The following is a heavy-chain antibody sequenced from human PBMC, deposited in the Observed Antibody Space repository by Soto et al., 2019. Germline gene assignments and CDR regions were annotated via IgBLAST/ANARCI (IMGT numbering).Heavy chain of an antibody. Sequence: QVQLVESGGGVVQPGRSLRLSCAASGFTFSSYGMHWVRQAPGKGLEWVAVISYDGSNKYYADSVKGRFTISRDNSKNTLYLQMNSLRAEATAVYYCAKELYFSGSGVPAFAYWGQGTLVTVSS. CDR2: ISYDGSNK. CDR3: AKELYFSGSGVPAFAY. J-gene: IGHJ4*02. CDR1: GFTFSSYG. D-gene: IGHD3-10*01. V-gene: IGHV3-30*18.